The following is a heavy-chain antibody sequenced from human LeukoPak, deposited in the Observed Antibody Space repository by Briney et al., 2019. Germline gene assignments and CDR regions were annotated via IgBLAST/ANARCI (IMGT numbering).Heavy chain of an antibody. V-gene: IGHV3-30-3*01. Sequence: GGSLRLSCAASGFTFSSYAMHWVRQAPGKGLEWVAVISYDGSNKYYADSVKGRFTISRDNSKNTLYLQMNSLRAEDTALYYCAKGGWLVPDWYFDLWGRGTLVTVSS. CDR2: ISYDGSNK. J-gene: IGHJ2*01. CDR3: AKGGWLVPDWYFDL. D-gene: IGHD6-19*01. CDR1: GFTFSSYA.